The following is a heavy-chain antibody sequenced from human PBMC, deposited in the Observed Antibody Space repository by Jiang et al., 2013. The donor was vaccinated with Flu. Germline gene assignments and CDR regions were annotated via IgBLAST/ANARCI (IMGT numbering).Heavy chain of an antibody. CDR1: GASIRVTS. CDR2: IYSTGTT. D-gene: IGHD3-3*02. CDR3: ARGDRLATDPDYYFDY. V-gene: IGHV4-4*09. Sequence: LLKPSETLSLTCTVSGASIRVTSGTGSGSPQGRAWSGLGFIYSTGTTNYKPLPSKSRVTLSIDTSKNQFSLKLTSVTAADTAVYYCARGDRLATDPDYYFDYWGQGALATVSS. J-gene: IGHJ4*02.